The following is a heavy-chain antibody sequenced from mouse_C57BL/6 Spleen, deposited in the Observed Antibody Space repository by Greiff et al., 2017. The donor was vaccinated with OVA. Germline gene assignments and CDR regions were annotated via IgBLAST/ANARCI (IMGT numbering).Heavy chain of an antibody. CDR1: GFTFSDYG. Sequence: EVKLMESGGGLVKPGGSLKLSCAASGFTFSDYGMHWVRQAPEKGLEWVAYISSGSSTIYYADTVKGRFTISSDNAKNTLFLQMTSLRSEDTAMYYCARQNWDGGFAYWGQGTLVTVSA. CDR3: ARQNWDGGFAY. D-gene: IGHD4-1*01. J-gene: IGHJ3*01. CDR2: ISSGSSTI. V-gene: IGHV5-17*01.